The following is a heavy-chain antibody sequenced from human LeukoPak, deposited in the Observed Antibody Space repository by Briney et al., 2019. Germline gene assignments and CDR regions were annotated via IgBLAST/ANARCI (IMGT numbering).Heavy chain of an antibody. J-gene: IGHJ4*02. Sequence: GGSLRLSCSASGFIFSDSYMSWFRLSPEKGLEWIAYITSSGTTTEYADSVKGRFTISRVNAKNSLYLQMNSLRSEDTAVYYCARDPDYGDPYWGQGTLVTVSS. CDR3: ARDPDYGDPY. D-gene: IGHD4/OR15-4a*01. CDR1: GFIFSDSY. CDR2: ITSSGTTT. V-gene: IGHV3-11*01.